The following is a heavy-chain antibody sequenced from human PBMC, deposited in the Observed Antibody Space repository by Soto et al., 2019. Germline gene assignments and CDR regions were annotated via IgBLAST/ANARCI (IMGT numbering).Heavy chain of an antibody. CDR2: IKSKTGGGIT. Sequence: GGPLRLSCAASGFTFSNAWMSWVRQAPGKGLEWVGRIKSKTGGGITDYAAPVKGRFTISRDDSKNTLFLQMNSLKTEDTAVYYCTTDDPINKNWGQGALVTIFS. J-gene: IGHJ4*02. V-gene: IGHV3-15*01. CDR1: GFTFSNAW. CDR3: TTDDPINKN.